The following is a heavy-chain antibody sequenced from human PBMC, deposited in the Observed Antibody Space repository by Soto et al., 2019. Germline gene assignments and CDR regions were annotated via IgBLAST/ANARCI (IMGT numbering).Heavy chain of an antibody. CDR1: GFTFSSYG. V-gene: IGHV3-23*01. D-gene: IGHD1-7*01. Sequence: LRLSFAASGFTFSSYGMTWVRQAPGKGLEWVSFSSATGAGTYYADSVKGRFTISRDNSKNTLYLQMTSLRADDTAVYYCAKDRRAGGNYGFYSDFWGQGALVTVSS. CDR2: SSATGAGT. J-gene: IGHJ4*02. CDR3: AKDRRAGGNYGFYSDF.